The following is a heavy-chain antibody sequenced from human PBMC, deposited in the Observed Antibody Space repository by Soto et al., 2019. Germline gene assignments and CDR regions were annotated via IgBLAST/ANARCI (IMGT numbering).Heavy chain of an antibody. D-gene: IGHD4-17*01. CDR2: INHSGST. J-gene: IGHJ1*01. Sequence: QVQLQQWGAGLLKPSETLSLTCAVYGGSFSGYYWSWIRQPPGKGLEWIGEINHSGSTNYNPSLKSRGTISVDMSKNQCSLKLSSVTAADTAVYYCARVGLRRSFQHWGQGTLVTVSS. V-gene: IGHV4-34*01. CDR1: GGSFSGYY. CDR3: ARVGLRRSFQH.